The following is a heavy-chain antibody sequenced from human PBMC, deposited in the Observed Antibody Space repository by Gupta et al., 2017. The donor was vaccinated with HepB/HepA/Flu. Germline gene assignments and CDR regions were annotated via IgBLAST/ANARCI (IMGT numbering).Heavy chain of an antibody. CDR1: GFSLGGYG. Sequence: QVQMVASGGGVVQPGRSLGLSCAVSGFSLGGYGMHWVRQTPGKGLECGAVISFDGSAKYYAVAGRGRFTISRSKSMNTLYLQMKALRDTDQALYYCSRDLSLGNKYHWSDSWGQGTLVTVS. D-gene: IGHD2-2*01. CDR2: ISFDGSAK. V-gene: IGHV3-33*01. CDR3: SRDLSLGNKYHWSDS. J-gene: IGHJ5*01.